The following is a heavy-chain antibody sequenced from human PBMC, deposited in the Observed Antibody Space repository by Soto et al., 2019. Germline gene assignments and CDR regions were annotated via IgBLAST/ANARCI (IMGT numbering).Heavy chain of an antibody. CDR2: ISYDGSNK. V-gene: IGHV3-30-3*01. CDR1: GFTFSSYA. D-gene: IGHD3-10*01. J-gene: IGHJ4*02. Sequence: GGSLRLSCAASGFTFSSYAMHWVRQAPGKGLEWVAVISYDGSNKYYADSVKGRFTISRDNSKNTLYLQMNSLRAEDTAVYYCAREGRNGVFDYWGQGTLVTVSS. CDR3: AREGRNGVFDY.